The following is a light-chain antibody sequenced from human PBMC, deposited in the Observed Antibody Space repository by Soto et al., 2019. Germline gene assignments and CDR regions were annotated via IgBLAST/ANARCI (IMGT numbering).Light chain of an antibody. J-gene: IGKJ1*01. CDR1: QSLSSSY. Sequence: EIVLTQSPGTLSLSPGERATLSCRASQSLSSSYLAWYQQRPGQAPRLLFYGASNRANGIPDRFSGSGSGTDFTLTISRLEPDDFAVYYCQQNLRSPRTFGPGTRVEIK. CDR3: QQNLRSPRT. V-gene: IGKV3-20*01. CDR2: GAS.